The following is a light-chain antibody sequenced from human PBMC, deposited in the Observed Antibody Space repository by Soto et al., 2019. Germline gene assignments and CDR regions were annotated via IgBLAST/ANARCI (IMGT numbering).Light chain of an antibody. Sequence: DIQMTQSPSSLSASVGDRVTIACQATQVIHSFLAWYQQKPGKAPKFLIFDASNLERGVPSRFSGSGSGTDFTFTISSLQPEDIATYFCQQYDRLPLTFGGGTKVEV. J-gene: IGKJ4*01. CDR1: QVIHSF. V-gene: IGKV1-33*01. CDR3: QQYDRLPLT. CDR2: DAS.